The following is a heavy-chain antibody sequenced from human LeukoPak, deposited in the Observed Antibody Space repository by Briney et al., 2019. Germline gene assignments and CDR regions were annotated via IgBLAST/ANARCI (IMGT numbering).Heavy chain of an antibody. V-gene: IGHV3-7*01. D-gene: IGHD3-3*01. CDR1: GFTFSNYW. Sequence: GGSLRLSCAASGFTFSNYWMSWVRQAPGKGLEWVANIKQDGSEKYYADSVKGRFTISRDNAKNLLYLQLNSLRAEDTAVYYCARFGDFWSGYYGDYWGQGTLVTVSS. CDR2: IKQDGSEK. J-gene: IGHJ4*02. CDR3: ARFGDFWSGYYGDY.